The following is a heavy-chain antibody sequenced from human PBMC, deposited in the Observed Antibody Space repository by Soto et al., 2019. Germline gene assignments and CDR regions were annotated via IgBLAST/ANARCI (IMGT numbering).Heavy chain of an antibody. J-gene: IGHJ4*02. CDR3: ARDRIVGATGGAYFHY. D-gene: IGHD1-26*01. CDR1: GYTFTGDY. CDR2: INPNSGGT. V-gene: IGHV1-2*02. Sequence: ASVKVSCKASGYTFTGDYMHWVRQAPGQGLEWMGWINPNSGGTNYAQKFQGRVTMTRDTSISTAYMELSRLRSDDTAVYYCARDRIVGATGGAYFHYWGQGTLVIVSS.